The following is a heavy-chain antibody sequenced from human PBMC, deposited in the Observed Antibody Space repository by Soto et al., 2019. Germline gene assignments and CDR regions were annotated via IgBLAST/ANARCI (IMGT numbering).Heavy chain of an antibody. J-gene: IGHJ4*02. CDR3: AREYSYCSSASCYLGGGRGPFDY. Sequence: SETLSLTCAVYGGSFSGYYWSWIRQPPGKGLEWIGEINHSGSTNYNPSLKSRVTISVDTSKNQFSLKLSSVTAADTAVYFCAREYSYCSSASCYLGGGRGPFDYWGQGTLVTVSS. D-gene: IGHD2-2*01. V-gene: IGHV4-34*01. CDR2: INHSGST. CDR1: GGSFSGYY.